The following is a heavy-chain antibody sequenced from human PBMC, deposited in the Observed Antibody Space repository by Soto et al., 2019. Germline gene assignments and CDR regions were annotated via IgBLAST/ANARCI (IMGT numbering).Heavy chain of an antibody. Sequence: QVQLQQWGAGLLKPSETLSLTCAVYGGSFSGYYWSWIRQPPGKGLEWIGEINHSGSTNYNPSLKSRVTISVDTSKNQFSLKLSSVTAADTAVYYCARAAYYYGSGSWIDYWGQGTLVTVSS. V-gene: IGHV4-34*01. CDR3: ARAAYYYGSGSWIDY. CDR2: INHSGST. D-gene: IGHD3-10*01. CDR1: GGSFSGYY. J-gene: IGHJ4*02.